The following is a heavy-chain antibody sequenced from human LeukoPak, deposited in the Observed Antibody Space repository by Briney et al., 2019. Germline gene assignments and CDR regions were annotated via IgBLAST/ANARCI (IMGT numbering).Heavy chain of an antibody. J-gene: IGHJ4*02. Sequence: ASVKVSCKTSGYTLTSYYMHWVRQAPGQGLEWMGIINPSGGSTSYAQKFQGRVTMTRATSTSTVYMELSSLRPEDTAVYYCARSNNYYASSGYYAKTRRDFDYWGQGTLVAVSS. CDR1: GYTLTSYY. CDR3: ARSNNYYASSGYYAKTRRDFDY. D-gene: IGHD3-22*01. CDR2: INPSGGST. V-gene: IGHV1-46*01.